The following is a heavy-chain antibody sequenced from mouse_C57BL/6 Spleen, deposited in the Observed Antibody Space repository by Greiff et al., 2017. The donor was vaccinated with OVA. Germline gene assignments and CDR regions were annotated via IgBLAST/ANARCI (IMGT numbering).Heavy chain of an antibody. Sequence: VQLKQSGPVLVKPGASVKMSCKASGYTFTDYYMNWVKQSHGKSLEWIGVINPYNGGTSYNQKFKGKATLTVDKSSSTAYMELNSLTSEDSAVYYCAIDGYYLDYWGQGTTLTVSS. CDR2: INPYNGGT. J-gene: IGHJ2*01. D-gene: IGHD2-3*01. V-gene: IGHV1-19*01. CDR3: AIDGYYLDY. CDR1: GYTFTDYY.